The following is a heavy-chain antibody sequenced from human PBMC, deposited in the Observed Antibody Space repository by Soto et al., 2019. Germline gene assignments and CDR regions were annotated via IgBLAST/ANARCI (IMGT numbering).Heavy chain of an antibody. V-gene: IGHV3-74*01. CDR1: GFTLSSYW. Sequence: EVQLVESGGGLVQPGGSLRLSCAASGFTLSSYWMLWVRHAPGKGLVWVSRISSDGSSTRYADSVKGRFSISRDNCKNPVYLQMNSLRAEDTAVYNCARLGNWGGAYYYMDVWGKGPTVNVSS. D-gene: IGHD7-27*01. CDR3: ARLGNWGGAYYYMDV. J-gene: IGHJ6*03. CDR2: ISSDGSST.